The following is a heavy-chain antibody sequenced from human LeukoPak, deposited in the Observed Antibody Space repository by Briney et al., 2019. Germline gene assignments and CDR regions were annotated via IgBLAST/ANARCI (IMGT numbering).Heavy chain of an antibody. CDR3: AKDGGLWVSAHWGDS. CDR2: ITTSDGNT. V-gene: IGHV3-23*01. CDR1: GFTFSSYT. J-gene: IGHJ4*02. D-gene: IGHD7-27*01. Sequence: GGSLRLSCAASGFTFSSYTMSWVRQAPGKGLEWVSTITTSDGNTYYADSVKGRFTVSRDNSKNTLYLQMNSLGAEDTAVYYCAKDGGLWVSAHWGDSWGRGTLVTVSS.